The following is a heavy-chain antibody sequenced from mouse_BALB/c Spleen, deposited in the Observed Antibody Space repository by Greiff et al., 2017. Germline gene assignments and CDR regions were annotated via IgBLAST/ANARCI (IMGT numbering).Heavy chain of an antibody. Sequence: EVHLVESGGGLVQPGGSRKLSCAASGFTFSSFGMHWVRQAPEKGLEWVAYISSGSSTIYYPDSVKGRFTISRDNAKNTLYLQMSSLKSEDTAMYYCTRDSSGRGDYWGQGTSVTVSS. CDR3: TRDSSGRGDY. V-gene: IGHV5-17*02. D-gene: IGHD3-2*01. CDR2: ISSGSSTI. J-gene: IGHJ4*01. CDR1: GFTFSSFG.